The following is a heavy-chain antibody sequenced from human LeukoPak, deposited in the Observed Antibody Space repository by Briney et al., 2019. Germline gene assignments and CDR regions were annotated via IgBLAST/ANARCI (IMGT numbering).Heavy chain of an antibody. CDR3: ARDLRDENL. J-gene: IGHJ4*02. D-gene: IGHD5-24*01. CDR2: VSGDGIET. CDR1: GFTFSKNW. Sequence: GGALRLSCTGSGFTFSKNWIHWVGQTPGKGPMWLSRVSGDGIETHYADSVRGRFSVSRDNAKNTVYLQMNSLRVDDTANCARDLRDENLWGQGTLVSVSS. V-gene: IGHV3-74*01.